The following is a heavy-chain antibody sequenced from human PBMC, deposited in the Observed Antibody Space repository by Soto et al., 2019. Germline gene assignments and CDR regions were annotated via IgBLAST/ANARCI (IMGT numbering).Heavy chain of an antibody. CDR1: GGTFSSYA. CDR2: IIPIFGTA. CDR3: ARRGTAYYYDSSGYYYGPGDY. D-gene: IGHD3-22*01. V-gene: IGHV1-69*12. Sequence: QVQLVQSGAEVKKPGSSVKVSCKASGGTFSSYAISWVRQAPGQGLEWMGGIIPIFGTANYAQKFQGRVRITADEPTXXGXMXXSSLRSEDPGVYYCARRGTAYYYDSSGYYYGPGDYWGQGTLVTVSS. J-gene: IGHJ4*02.